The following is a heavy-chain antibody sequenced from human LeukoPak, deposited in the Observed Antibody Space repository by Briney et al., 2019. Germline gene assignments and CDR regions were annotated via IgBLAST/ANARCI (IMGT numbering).Heavy chain of an antibody. Sequence: PSETLSLTCAVYGGSFSGYYWSWIRQPPGKGLEWIGEINHSGSTNYNPSLKSRVTISVDTSKNQFSLKLSSVTAADTAVYYCARDYVYYYDSSGYYFIPGGRSNWYFDLWGRGTLVTVSS. CDR1: GGSFSGYY. J-gene: IGHJ2*01. CDR3: ARDYVYYYDSSGYYFIPGGRSNWYFDL. V-gene: IGHV4-34*01. CDR2: INHSGST. D-gene: IGHD3-22*01.